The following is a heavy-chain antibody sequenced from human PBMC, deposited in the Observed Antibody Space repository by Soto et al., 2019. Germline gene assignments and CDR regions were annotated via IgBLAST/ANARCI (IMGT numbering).Heavy chain of an antibody. V-gene: IGHV1-8*01. CDR3: AREITPPLSMTTEGAFDI. CDR2: MNPNSGNT. CDR1: GYTFTSYD. Sequence: ASVKVSCKASGYTFTSYDINWVRQATGQGLEWMGWMNPNSGNTGYAQKFQGRVTMTTDKSISTAYMELSSLRSEDTAVYYCAREITPPLSMTTEGAFDIWGQGTMVTVSS. J-gene: IGHJ3*02. D-gene: IGHD4-17*01.